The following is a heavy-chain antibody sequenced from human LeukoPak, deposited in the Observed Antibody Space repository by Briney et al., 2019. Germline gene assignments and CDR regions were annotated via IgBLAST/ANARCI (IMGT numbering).Heavy chain of an antibody. J-gene: IGHJ4*02. CDR3: ARRHYYNGRAYYFLDY. CDR1: GFTFSDHY. V-gene: IGHV4-59*11. D-gene: IGHD3-22*01. CDR2: ISYSGST. Sequence: GSLRLSCAASGFTFSDHYMDWVRQAPGKGLEWIGYISYSGSTNYNPSLKSRVTISLHTSKNQFSLRLSSLTAADTAVYYCARRHYYNGRAYYFLDYWGQGTLVTVSS.